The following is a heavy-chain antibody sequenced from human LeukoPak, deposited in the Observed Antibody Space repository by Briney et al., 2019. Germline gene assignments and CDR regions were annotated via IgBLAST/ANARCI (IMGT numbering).Heavy chain of an antibody. CDR2: ISWNSGSI. CDR3: AKDISVGSSYQGWYFDL. D-gene: IGHD3-3*01. J-gene: IGHJ2*01. CDR1: GFTFDDYA. Sequence: GGSLRLSCAASGFTFDDYAMHWIRQAPGKGLEGVSGISWNSGSIGYADSVKGRFTLSRDNAKNSLYLQMNSLRADDTALYYCAKDISVGSSYQGWYFDLWGRGTLVTVSS. V-gene: IGHV3-9*01.